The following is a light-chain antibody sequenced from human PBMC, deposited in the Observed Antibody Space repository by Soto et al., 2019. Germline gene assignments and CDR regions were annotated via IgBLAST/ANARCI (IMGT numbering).Light chain of an antibody. CDR3: SSYTNTSPLYV. J-gene: IGLJ1*01. CDR2: NVN. CDR1: SSDVGGYNY. V-gene: IGLV2-14*03. Sequence: QSALTQPASVSGSPGQSITISCTGTSSDVGGYNYVAWYQQHPGEAPQLIIYNVNGRPSGVPRRFSGSKSGNTASLTISGLQAEDEADYHCSSYTNTSPLYVFGTGTKVTVL.